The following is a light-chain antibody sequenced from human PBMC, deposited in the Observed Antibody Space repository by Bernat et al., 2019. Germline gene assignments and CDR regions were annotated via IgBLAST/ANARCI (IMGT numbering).Light chain of an antibody. CDR1: QDISNY. CDR3: QQYDNLLPYT. V-gene: IGKV1-33*01. Sequence: DIQMTQSPSSLSASVGDRVTITCQASQDISNYLNWYQQKPGKAPKLLIYDASNLETGVPSRFSGSGSGTDFTFTISSLQPEDIATYYCQQYDNLLPYTFGQGTKLVIK. CDR2: DAS. J-gene: IGKJ2*01.